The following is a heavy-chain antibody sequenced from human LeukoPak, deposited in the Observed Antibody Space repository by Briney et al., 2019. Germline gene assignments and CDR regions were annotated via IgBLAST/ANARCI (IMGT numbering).Heavy chain of an antibody. Sequence: SETMSLTSTVSGDSIDSYYWSWIRQPPGKGPECIGYIYYRGTTSYNPFLKSRVTISVDTSKNQFSLKLNSVTAADTAVYYCARLPRYGGQDHFDYWGQGILVIVSS. J-gene: IGHJ4*02. CDR1: GDSIDSYY. CDR2: IYYRGTT. D-gene: IGHD4-23*01. CDR3: ARLPRYGGQDHFDY. V-gene: IGHV4-59*12.